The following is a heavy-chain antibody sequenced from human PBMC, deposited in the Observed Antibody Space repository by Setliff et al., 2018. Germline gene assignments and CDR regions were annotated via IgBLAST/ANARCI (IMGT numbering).Heavy chain of an antibody. V-gene: IGHV1-18*01. D-gene: IGHD6-13*01. CDR3: SRGGPEAAADVPEGFYGMDV. CDR1: GYTFTSYG. Sequence: GASVKVSCKASGYTFTSYGISWVRQAPGQGLEWMGWINAYNGNTNYAQKLQGRVTLTTDTSTSKAYMELRSLRSDDTAVYYCSRGGPEAAADVPEGFYGMDVWGQGTTVTVSS. J-gene: IGHJ6*02. CDR2: INAYNGNT.